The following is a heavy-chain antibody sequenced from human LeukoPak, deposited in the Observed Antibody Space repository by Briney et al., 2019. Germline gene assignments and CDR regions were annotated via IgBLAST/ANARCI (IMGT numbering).Heavy chain of an antibody. V-gene: IGHV3-74*01. Sequence: PGGSLRLSCAASGFTFSSHLMHWVRQAPGKGLVWVSRISSDGTYTNYADSVRGRFTISRDNAKNTLYLQISSLRDEDTALYYCAQSAGFDPWGQGTLVTVSS. CDR1: GFTFSSHL. CDR2: ISSDGTYT. CDR3: AQSAGFDP. D-gene: IGHD6-19*01. J-gene: IGHJ5*02.